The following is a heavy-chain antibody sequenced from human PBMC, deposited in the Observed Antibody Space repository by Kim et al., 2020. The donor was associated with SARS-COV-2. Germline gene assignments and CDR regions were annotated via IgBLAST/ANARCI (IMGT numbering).Heavy chain of an antibody. J-gene: IGHJ3*01. Sequence: GGSLRLSCVAFGFTFSDYRMNWVRQAPGKGLEWLSFISNDDGGIDYADSVRGRFTVSRDNAKNSLYLQMNSLRVDDTAVYDCFSDGPPGIWYPALDAWG. V-gene: IGHV3-48*01. CDR1: GFTFSDYR. D-gene: IGHD6-13*01. CDR2: ISNDDGGI. CDR3: FSDGPPGIWYPALDA.